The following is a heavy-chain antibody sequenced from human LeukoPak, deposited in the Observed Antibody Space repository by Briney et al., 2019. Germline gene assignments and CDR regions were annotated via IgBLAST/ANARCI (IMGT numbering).Heavy chain of an antibody. CDR3: ARSSGFMYYDFWRFDY. D-gene: IGHD3-3*01. V-gene: IGHV1-69*01. Sequence: GASVKVSCKASGGTFISYAISWVRQAPGQGVEGMGGIIPIFGTANNAQKFQGRVTITADEYTSTAYIELSSLRSDDAAVYYCARSSGFMYYDFWRFDYWGQGTLVTVSS. CDR1: GGTFISYA. J-gene: IGHJ4*02. CDR2: IIPIFGTA.